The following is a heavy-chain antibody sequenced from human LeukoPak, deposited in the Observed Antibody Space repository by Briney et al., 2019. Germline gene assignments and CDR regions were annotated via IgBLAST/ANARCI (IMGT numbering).Heavy chain of an antibody. CDR2: INRSGST. CDR1: GGSFSGYY. CDR3: ASDDYYGSGSYRW. V-gene: IGHV4-34*01. D-gene: IGHD3-10*01. Sequence: SETLSLTCAVYGGSFSGYYWTWIRQPPGKGLEWIGEINRSGSTNYNPSLKSRVTISVDTSKNQFSLKLSSVTAADTAVYYCASDDYYGSGSYRWWGQGTLVTVSS. J-gene: IGHJ4*02.